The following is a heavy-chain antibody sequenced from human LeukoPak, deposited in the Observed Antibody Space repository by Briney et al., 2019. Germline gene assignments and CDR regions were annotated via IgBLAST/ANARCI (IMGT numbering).Heavy chain of an antibody. CDR2: IYYSGST. J-gene: IGHJ6*03. V-gene: IGHV4-59*01. D-gene: IGHD3-10*01. CDR3: ARESSGSYYNPQGYMDV. Sequence: PSETLSLICTVSGGSISSYYWCWIRHRPPPGLELIGYIYYSGSTNYTPSLKSRVTITVDTSKNQFSLKLSSVTAADTAVYYCARESSGSYYNPQGYMDVWGKGTTVTVSS. CDR1: GGSISSYY.